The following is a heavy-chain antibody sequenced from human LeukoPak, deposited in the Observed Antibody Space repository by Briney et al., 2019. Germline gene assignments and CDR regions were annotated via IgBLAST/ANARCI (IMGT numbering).Heavy chain of an antibody. CDR2: MSSDGSKK. D-gene: IGHD3-10*01. CDR3: VATRVCGGVLLRPNCLYFEN. CDR1: GFTFSSYA. Sequence: GGSLRLSCAASGFTFSSYAMHWVRQTPGKGLEWVAVMSSDGSKKYYADSVKGRFTISRDNSKNTLYLQMNSLRAEDTAVYYCVATRVCGGVLLRPNCLYFENWGQGTLVSVSS. J-gene: IGHJ4*02. V-gene: IGHV3-30-3*01.